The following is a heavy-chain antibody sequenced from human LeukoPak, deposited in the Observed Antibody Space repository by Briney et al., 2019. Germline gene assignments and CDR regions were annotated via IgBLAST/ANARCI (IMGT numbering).Heavy chain of an antibody. CDR3: ARLEDVVAGSRDY. CDR1: GGSISSSSYY. CDR2: IYYSGST. J-gene: IGHJ4*02. Sequence: KTSETLSLTCTVSGGSISSSSYYWGWIRQPPGKGLEWIGSIYYSGSTYYNPSLKSRVTISVDTSKNQFSLKLSSVTAADTAVYYCARLEDVVAGSRDYWGQGTLVTVSS. V-gene: IGHV4-39*01. D-gene: IGHD5-12*01.